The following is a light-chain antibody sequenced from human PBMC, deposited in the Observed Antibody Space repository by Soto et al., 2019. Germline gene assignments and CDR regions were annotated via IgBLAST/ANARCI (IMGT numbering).Light chain of an antibody. V-gene: IGKV3-15*01. J-gene: IGKJ5*01. CDR2: GAS. CDR1: QSVGSK. CDR3: QQYNNWPPVT. Sequence: EIVMTQSPATLSVSPGERATLSCRASQSVGSKLAWYQQKAGQAPRLLIYGASTRATGIPARFSGSGSGTEFTLTISSLQSEDFALYYCQQYNNWPPVTFGQGTRLEIK.